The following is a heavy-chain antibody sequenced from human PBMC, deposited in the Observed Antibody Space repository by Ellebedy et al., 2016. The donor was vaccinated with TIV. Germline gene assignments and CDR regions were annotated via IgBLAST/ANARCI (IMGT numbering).Heavy chain of an antibody. CDR2: IRQEGDEI. CDR3: ARRASYGDYAVQVNPWFDP. V-gene: IGHV3-7*01. J-gene: IGHJ5*02. CDR1: GFNFRSYW. D-gene: IGHD4-17*01. Sequence: GESLKISCAASGFNFRSYWMTWVPXAPGKGLEWVAKIRQEGDEIYYVESVKGRFTLSRDNAKNSLFLQMNRLRVEDTAVYYCARRASYGDYAVQVNPWFDPWGQGTLVTVSS.